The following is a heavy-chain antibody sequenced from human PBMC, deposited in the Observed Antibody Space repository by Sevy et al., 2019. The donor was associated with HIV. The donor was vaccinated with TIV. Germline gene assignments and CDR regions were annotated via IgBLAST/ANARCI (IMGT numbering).Heavy chain of an antibody. CDR2: IYYNGHI. Sequence: SETLSLTCTVSGSSITSLYWNWIRQPPGKGLEWIANIYYNGHINYNPSLKSRVTLSLDTSKNQFSLRLSSVTAADTAMYYCAGENAWGRGYSWGQGILVTVSS. CDR1: GSSITSLY. D-gene: IGHD6-25*01. J-gene: IGHJ5*02. CDR3: AGENAWGRGYS. V-gene: IGHV4-59*08.